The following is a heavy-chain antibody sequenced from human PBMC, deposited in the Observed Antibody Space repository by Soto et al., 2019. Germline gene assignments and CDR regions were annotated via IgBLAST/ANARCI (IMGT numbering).Heavy chain of an antibody. CDR3: GRLRDYGSGMVDYYGMDV. D-gene: IGHD3-10*01. J-gene: IGHJ6*02. Sequence: SVKVSCKASGGTFSSYAISWVRQAPGQGLEWMGGIIPIFGTANYAQKFQGRVTITADESTSTAYMELSSLRSEDTAVYYCGRLRDYGSGMVDYYGMDVWGQGTTVTVSS. V-gene: IGHV1-69*13. CDR2: IIPIFGTA. CDR1: GGTFSSYA.